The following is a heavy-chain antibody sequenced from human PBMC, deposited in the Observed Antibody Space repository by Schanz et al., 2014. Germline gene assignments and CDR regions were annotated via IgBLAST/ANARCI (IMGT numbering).Heavy chain of an antibody. CDR3: TRAPTETVYGDYPFDY. D-gene: IGHD4-17*01. Sequence: EEQLVESGGGLVQPGGSLRLSCEVSGFTFSSNAMHWVRQAPGKGLEYVSAISNNGGSTYYAKSVKGRFTISRDNSKNTVYLQMGSLRAEDMAVYYCTRAPTETVYGDYPFDYWGQGTLVTVSS. CDR1: GFTFSSNA. CDR2: ISNNGGST. V-gene: IGHV3-64*01. J-gene: IGHJ4*02.